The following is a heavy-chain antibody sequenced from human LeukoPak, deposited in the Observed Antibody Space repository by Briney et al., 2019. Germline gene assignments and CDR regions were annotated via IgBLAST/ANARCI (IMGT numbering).Heavy chain of an antibody. V-gene: IGHV3-20*04. D-gene: IGHD2-2*01. J-gene: IGHJ6*03. CDR1: GFTFDDYG. CDR2: INWNGGST. Sequence: PGGSLRLSCAASGFTFDDYGMSWVRQAPGKGLEWVSGINWNGGSTGYADSVKGRFTISRDNAKNSLYLQMNSLRAEDTASYYCAREQFEELVVPAAMVGYYYYYMDVWGKGTTVTVSS. CDR3: AREQFEELVVPAAMVGYYYYYMDV.